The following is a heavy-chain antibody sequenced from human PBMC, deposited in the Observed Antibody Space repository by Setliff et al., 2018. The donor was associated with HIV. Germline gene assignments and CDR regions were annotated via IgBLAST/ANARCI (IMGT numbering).Heavy chain of an antibody. CDR1: GYTFTSYY. D-gene: IGHD3-10*01. Sequence: ASVKVSCKASGYTFTSYYMHWVRQAPGQGLEWLGIINPSGGTTNYAQKFQGRVTMTRDTSTSTLYMELSSLRSEDTAVYYCARDGHYGSDSYYSIDHWGQGTLVTVSS. CDR2: INPSGGTT. CDR3: ARDGHYGSDSYYSIDH. J-gene: IGHJ4*02. V-gene: IGHV1-46*01.